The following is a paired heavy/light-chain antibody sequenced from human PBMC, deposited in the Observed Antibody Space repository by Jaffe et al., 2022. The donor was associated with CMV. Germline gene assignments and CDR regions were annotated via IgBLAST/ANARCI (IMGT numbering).Light chain of an antibody. Sequence: NFMLTQPRSVSESPGKTATISCTRSSGSIGTNYVQWYQQRPGSAPTTVIYEDYHRPSGVPDRFSGSIDRSSNSASLTISGLKTEDEADYYCQSYETSIKAWVFGGGTRLTVL. CDR1: SGSIGTNY. CDR2: EDY. CDR3: QSYETSIKAWV. V-gene: IGLV6-57*04. J-gene: IGLJ3*02.
Heavy chain of an antibody. V-gene: IGHV2-26*01. CDR1: GFSLTDTRMG. CDR2: IFPDDET. Sequence: QVTLKESGPVRVKPTETLTLTCTVSGFSLTDTRMGVTWIRQSPGKALEWLAHIFPDDETSYNTSLKSRLTISKDTSKSQVVLIMTNVNPVDTATYFCARSSAGYSSSSLDYWGQGILVTVSS. D-gene: IGHD6-6*01. J-gene: IGHJ4*02. CDR3: ARSSAGYSSSSLDY.